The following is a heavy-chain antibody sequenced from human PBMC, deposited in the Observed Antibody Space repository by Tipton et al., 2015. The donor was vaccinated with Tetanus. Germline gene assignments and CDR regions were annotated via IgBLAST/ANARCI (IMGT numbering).Heavy chain of an antibody. D-gene: IGHD3-10*01. CDR2: IYTSGST. CDR3: ASHYGSGSDDAFDI. J-gene: IGHJ3*02. V-gene: IGHV4-4*07. Sequence: TLSLTCTVSGAPISSYYWSWIRQPAGKGLEWIGRIYTSGSTNYNPSLKSRVTMSVDTSKNQFSLKLSSVTAADTAVYYCASHYGSGSDDAFDIWGQGTMVTVSS. CDR1: GAPISSYY.